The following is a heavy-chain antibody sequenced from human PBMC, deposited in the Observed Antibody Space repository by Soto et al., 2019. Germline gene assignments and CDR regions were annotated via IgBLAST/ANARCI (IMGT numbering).Heavy chain of an antibody. Sequence: EVQLLESGGGLVQPGGSLRLSCAASGFTFSTYAMSWVRQAPGRGLEWVSALSNSGGSMYYADSVKGRFTISRDNSESSLYLQMNSLRAEDTAVYYCAKVPNWGSHYYFDYWGQGTLVTVSS. V-gene: IGHV3-23*01. J-gene: IGHJ4*02. CDR3: AKVPNWGSHYYFDY. CDR1: GFTFSTYA. D-gene: IGHD7-27*01. CDR2: LSNSGGSM.